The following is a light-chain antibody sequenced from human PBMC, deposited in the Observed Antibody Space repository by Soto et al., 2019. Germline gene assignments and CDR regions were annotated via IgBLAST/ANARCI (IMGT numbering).Light chain of an antibody. CDR2: AAS. Sequence: DIQMTQSPSSLSASVGDRVTITCRASQGISNYLAWYQQKPGKVPKLLIYAASTLQSGVPSRFSGSGSGTDFTLTISSLKPEDVATYYCKKYNSAPRFTFGHGTKVDIK. CDR1: QGISNY. CDR3: KKYNSAPRFT. J-gene: IGKJ3*01. V-gene: IGKV1-27*01.